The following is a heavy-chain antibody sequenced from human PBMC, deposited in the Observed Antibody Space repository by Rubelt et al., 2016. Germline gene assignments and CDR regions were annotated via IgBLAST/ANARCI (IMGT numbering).Heavy chain of an antibody. CDR2: INPSGSS. CDR1: GGSFSSNY. Sequence: QVQLQQWGAGLLKPSETLSLSCGIYGGSFSSNYWNWIRQSPGKGLEWIGEINPSGSSNYNPSLRSRVTISVDTSMNQFPRMLSSVAAADTAVYYCARTVAGFFRRFDPWGQETLVTVSS. D-gene: IGHD6-19*01. V-gene: IGHV4-34*01. J-gene: IGHJ5*02. CDR3: ARTVAGFFRRFDP.